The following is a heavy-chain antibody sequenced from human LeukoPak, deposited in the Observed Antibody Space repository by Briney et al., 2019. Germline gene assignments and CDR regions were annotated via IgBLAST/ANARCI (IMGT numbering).Heavy chain of an antibody. CDR3: ARGTHIVVVPAAIVYFDY. V-gene: IGHV1-2*02. CDR1: GYTFTGYY. D-gene: IGHD2-2*02. J-gene: IGHJ4*02. CDR2: INPNSGGT. Sequence: ASVKVSCKASGYTFTGYYMHWVRQAPRQGLEWMGWINPNSGGTNYAQKFQGRVTMTRDTSISTAYMELSRLRSDDTAVYYCARGTHIVVVPAAIVYFDYWGQGTLVTVSS.